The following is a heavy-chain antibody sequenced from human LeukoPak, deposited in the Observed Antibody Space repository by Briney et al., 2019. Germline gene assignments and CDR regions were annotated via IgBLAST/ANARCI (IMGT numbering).Heavy chain of an antibody. Sequence: GASGKVSCKASGYTFTSYYMHWVRQAPGQGLEWMGVINPSGGSTSYAQKFQGRVTMTRDTSTSTVYMELSSLRSEDTAVYYCASAYCGGDCYSPEEEYYYYGMDVWGKGTTVTVSS. CDR1: GYTFTSYY. D-gene: IGHD2-21*02. V-gene: IGHV1-46*01. CDR3: ASAYCGGDCYSPEEEYYYYGMDV. J-gene: IGHJ6*04. CDR2: INPSGGST.